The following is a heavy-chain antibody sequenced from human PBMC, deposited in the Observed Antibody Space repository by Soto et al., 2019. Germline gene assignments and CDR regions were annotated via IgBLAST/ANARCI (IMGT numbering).Heavy chain of an antibody. Sequence: HPGGSLRLSCAASGFTFSSYAMSWVRQAPGKGLEWVSAISGSGGSTYYADSVKGRFTISRDNSKNTLYLQMNSLRAEDTAVYYCANQPWEPSVAGTWDYWGQGTLVTVSS. CDR1: GFTFSSYA. CDR2: ISGSGGST. D-gene: IGHD6-19*01. J-gene: IGHJ4*02. V-gene: IGHV3-23*01. CDR3: ANQPWEPSVAGTWDY.